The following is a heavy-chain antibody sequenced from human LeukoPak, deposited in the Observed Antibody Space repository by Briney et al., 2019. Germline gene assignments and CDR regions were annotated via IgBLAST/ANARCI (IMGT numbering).Heavy chain of an antibody. J-gene: IGHJ4*02. Sequence: SETLSLTCTVSGDSISTYYWSWVRQPPGMGLEWIGYIYYTGSTNYNPSLESRVTISVDTSKNQFSLKLSSVTAADTAVYYCASGPRSQGSEFDYWGQGTLATVSS. CDR1: GDSISTYY. CDR2: IYYTGST. CDR3: ASGPRSQGSEFDY. V-gene: IGHV4-59*12. D-gene: IGHD1-14*01.